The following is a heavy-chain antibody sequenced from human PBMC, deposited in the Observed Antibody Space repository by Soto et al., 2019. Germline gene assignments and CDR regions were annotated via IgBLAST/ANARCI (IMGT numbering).Heavy chain of an antibody. CDR3: ARDGVAAGNINFDY. D-gene: IGHD6-19*01. Sequence: ASLKVSWKTSGYMFTKSSMHWVRQAPGQRLEWMGWISGDSGNTKYSPKLQDRVTITRDTSASTAYMELSSLRSEDTALYYCARDGVAAGNINFDYWGQGTLVTVSS. CDR2: ISGDSGNT. J-gene: IGHJ4*01. V-gene: IGHV1-3*01. CDR1: GYMFTKSS.